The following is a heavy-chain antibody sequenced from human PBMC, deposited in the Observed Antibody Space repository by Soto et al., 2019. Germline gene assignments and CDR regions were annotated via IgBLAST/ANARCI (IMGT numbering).Heavy chain of an antibody. J-gene: IGHJ4*02. CDR2: INHGGSET. CDR3: TRGGRDLDF. V-gene: IGHV3-7*04. Sequence: VQVVESGGTLVQPGGSLRLSCAVSGFDFPGFWMNWVRQAPGKGLEWVANINHGGSETNFLDSVKGRFTISRDNAKSTLYLQMNSLRVEDTAVYYCTRGGRDLDFWGQGTVVIVSS. CDR1: GFDFPGFW. D-gene: IGHD2-21*02.